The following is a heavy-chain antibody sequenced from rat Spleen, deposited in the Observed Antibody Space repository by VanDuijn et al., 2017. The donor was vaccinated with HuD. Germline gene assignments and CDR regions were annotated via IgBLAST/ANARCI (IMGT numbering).Heavy chain of an antibody. CDR3: ARHYGGYSEYVMDA. V-gene: IGHV5S23*01. Sequence: EVQLVESGGGLVQPGRSLKLSCAASGFTFSNYDMAWVRQAPTKGLEWVASISTGGGNTYYRDSVKGRFTISRDNAESTLYLQMDSLRSEDTATYYCARHYGGYSEYVMDAWGQGASVTVSS. CDR2: ISTGGGNT. CDR1: GFTFSNYD. J-gene: IGHJ4*01. D-gene: IGHD1-11*01.